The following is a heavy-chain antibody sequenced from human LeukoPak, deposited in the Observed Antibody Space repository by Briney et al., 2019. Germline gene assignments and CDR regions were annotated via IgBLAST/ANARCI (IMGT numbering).Heavy chain of an antibody. J-gene: IGHJ3*02. CDR2: IYYSGST. V-gene: IGHV4-30-4*08. CDR3: ARDHYDSSGYSSDTFDI. CDR1: GGSISSGDYY. Sequence: SETLSLTCTVSGGSISSGDYYWSWIRQPPGKGLEWIGYIYYSGSTYYNPSLKSRVTISVDTSKNQFSLKLSSATAADTAVYYCARDHYDSSGYSSDTFDIWGQGTMVTVSS. D-gene: IGHD3-22*01.